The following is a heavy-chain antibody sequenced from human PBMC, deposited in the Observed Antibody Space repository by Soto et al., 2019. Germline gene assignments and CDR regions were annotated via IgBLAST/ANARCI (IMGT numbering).Heavy chain of an antibody. V-gene: IGHV3-48*02. CDR2: ISSSSSTI. CDR1: GFTLSSEK. J-gene: IGHJ6*02. Sequence: GGCLGLSCAASGFTLSSEKVNWVRQTPGKGLEWVSYISSSSSTIYYADSVKGRSTISRDNAKNSLYLQMNSLRDEDTAVYYCARDVIIAARTDYYYYYGMDVWGQGTTVTVSS. D-gene: IGHD6-6*01. CDR3: ARDVIIAARTDYYYYYGMDV.